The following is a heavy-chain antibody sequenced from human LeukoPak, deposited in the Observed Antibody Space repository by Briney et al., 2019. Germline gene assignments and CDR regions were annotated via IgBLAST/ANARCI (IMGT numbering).Heavy chain of an antibody. D-gene: IGHD6-19*01. CDR3: ARTKSGWYYSDY. CDR2: VYYSGTA. Sequence: SETLSLTCTVTGGSMRSYYWSWIRQPPGKGLELIGYVYYSGTANYNPSLESRVTILVDTSKNQFSLNLSSVTAADTAVYYCARTKSGWYYSDYWGQGNLVSVSS. CDR1: GGSMRSYY. J-gene: IGHJ4*02. V-gene: IGHV4-59*08.